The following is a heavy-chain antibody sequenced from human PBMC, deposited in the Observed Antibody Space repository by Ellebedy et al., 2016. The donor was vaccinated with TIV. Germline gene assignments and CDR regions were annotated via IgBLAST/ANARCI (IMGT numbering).Heavy chain of an antibody. CDR2: IYHSGST. CDR1: GGSISSSNW. J-gene: IGHJ3*02. CDR3: ATFRNLDGFDI. Sequence: SETLSLTCAVSGGSISSSNWWSWVRQPPGKGLEWIGEIYHSGSTYYNPSLKRRVTISMDTSRNQFSLKLSSVTAADTAVYYCATFRNLDGFDIWGQGTMVTVFS. V-gene: IGHV4-4*02.